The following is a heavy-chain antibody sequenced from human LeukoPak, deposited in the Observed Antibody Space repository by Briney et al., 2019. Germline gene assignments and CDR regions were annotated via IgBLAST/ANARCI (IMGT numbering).Heavy chain of an antibody. CDR2: ISGSGGST. V-gene: IGHV3-23*01. Sequence: GGSLRLSCAASGFTFSNYGMSWVRQAPGKGLEWVSAISGSGGSTYYANSVKGRFTISRDNSKNTLYVQMNSLRAEDTALYFCARAPDSSGYLYELDYWGQGTLVTVSS. D-gene: IGHD3-22*01. CDR3: ARAPDSSGYLYELDY. CDR1: GFTFSNYG. J-gene: IGHJ4*02.